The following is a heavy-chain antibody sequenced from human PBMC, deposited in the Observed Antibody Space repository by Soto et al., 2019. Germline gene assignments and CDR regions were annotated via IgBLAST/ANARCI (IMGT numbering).Heavy chain of an antibody. V-gene: IGHV5-51*01. D-gene: IGHD3-3*01. Sequence: PGESLKISCKGSGYNFAGYGIAWVRQMPGKGLELMGIIYPSDSDTRYRPSFQGQVTISADKSISSAYLQWSSLRASDTATYYCARGGVSTRTFDYWGQGTPVTVSS. CDR2: IYPSDSDT. J-gene: IGHJ4*02. CDR1: GYNFAGYG. CDR3: ARGGVSTRTFDY.